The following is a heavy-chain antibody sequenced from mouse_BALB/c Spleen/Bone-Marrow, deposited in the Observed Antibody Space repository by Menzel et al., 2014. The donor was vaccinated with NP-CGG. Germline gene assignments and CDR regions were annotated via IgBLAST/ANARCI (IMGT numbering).Heavy chain of an antibody. CDR2: IDPGNGDT. CDR3: NAEHGNYHYFDY. V-gene: IGHV14-4*02. J-gene: IGHJ2*01. CDR1: SFNIKDYY. D-gene: IGHD6-1*01. Sequence: DVQLVESGAELVRSGASVKLSCTASSFNIKDYYMHWVKQRPEQGLEWIGWIDPGNGDTEYAPKFQGKATMTADTSSNTAYLQLSSLTSEDTAVYYCNAEHGNYHYFDYWGQGTTLTVSS.